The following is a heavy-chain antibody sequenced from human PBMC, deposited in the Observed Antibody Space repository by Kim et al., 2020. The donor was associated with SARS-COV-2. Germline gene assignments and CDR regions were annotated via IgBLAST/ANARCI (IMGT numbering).Heavy chain of an antibody. CDR2: IYYSGST. CDR1: GGSISSSSYY. V-gene: IGHV4-39*01. Sequence: SETLSLTCTVSGGSISSSSYYWDWIRQPPGKGLEWIGSIYYSGSTYYNPSLKSRVTISVDTSKNQFSLKLSSVTAADTAVYYCARPLYDYVWGSYRSGWFDPWGRGTLVTVSS. J-gene: IGHJ5*02. D-gene: IGHD3-16*02. CDR3: ARPLYDYVWGSYRSGWFDP.